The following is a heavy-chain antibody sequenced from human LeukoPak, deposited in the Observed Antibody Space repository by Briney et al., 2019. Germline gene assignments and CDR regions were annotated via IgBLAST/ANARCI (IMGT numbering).Heavy chain of an antibody. V-gene: IGHV3-23*01. CDR1: GFSFSIYG. CDR3: AKDLNLRYFDY. D-gene: IGHD1-7*01. Sequence: PGGTLRLSCEASGFSFSIYGMSWVRQAPGKGLEWVSGISGSGGNTYYAEALTGRFTVSRDNAKNYLYLQMNSLRAEDTAVYYCAKDLNLRYFDYWGQGTLVTVSS. J-gene: IGHJ4*02. CDR2: ISGSGGNT.